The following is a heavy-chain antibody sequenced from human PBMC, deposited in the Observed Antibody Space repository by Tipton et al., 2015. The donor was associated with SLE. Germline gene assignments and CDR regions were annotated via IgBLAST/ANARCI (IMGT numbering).Heavy chain of an antibody. CDR2: IYTTGST. V-gene: IGHV4-61*09. CDR1: RGSIDGANY. Sequence: TLSLPCTVSRGSIDGANYWSWIRQPAGKGLEWIGHIYTTGSTNYNPSLKNRVTMSIDTSKNQFYLKLSSVTAADTATYFCARMAGGWYALGYWGQGTLVTVSS. CDR3: ARMAGGWYALGY. J-gene: IGHJ4*02. D-gene: IGHD6-19*01.